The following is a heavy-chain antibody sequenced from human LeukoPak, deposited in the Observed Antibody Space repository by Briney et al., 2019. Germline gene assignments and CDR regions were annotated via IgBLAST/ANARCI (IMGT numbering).Heavy chain of an antibody. Sequence: PGGSLRLSCAASGFTFSSSAMNWVRQAPGKGLEWVSSINNVGSHIYYADSVKGRFTISRDNSKNTLYLQMNSLRAEDTAVYYCAKEGALLWFGELPGVERWFDPWGQGTLVTVSS. J-gene: IGHJ5*02. D-gene: IGHD3-10*01. CDR3: AKEGALLWFGELPGVERWFDP. V-gene: IGHV3-NL1*01. CDR2: INNVGSHI. CDR1: GFTFSSSA.